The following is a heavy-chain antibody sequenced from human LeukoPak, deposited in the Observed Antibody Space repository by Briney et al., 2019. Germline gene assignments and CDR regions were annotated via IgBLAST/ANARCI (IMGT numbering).Heavy chain of an antibody. J-gene: IGHJ6*02. D-gene: IGHD4-17*01. Sequence: TGGSLRLSCAASGFTFSSYGMHWVRQAPGKGLEWVAFIRYDRSNKYYADSVKGRFTISRDNSKNTLYLQMNSLRAEDTAVYYCAKGVTVTTPNGGMDVWGQGTTVTVSS. CDR3: AKGVTVTTPNGGMDV. CDR1: GFTFSSYG. V-gene: IGHV3-30*02. CDR2: IRYDRSNK.